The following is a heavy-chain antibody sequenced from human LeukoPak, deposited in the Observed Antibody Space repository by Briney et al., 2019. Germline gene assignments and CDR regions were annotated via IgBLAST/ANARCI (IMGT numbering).Heavy chain of an antibody. J-gene: IGHJ4*02. CDR2: FYVGGAT. V-gene: IGHV3-53*01. CDR1: GFSVTSNY. Sequence: GGSLRLSCAVSGFSVTSNYMSWVRQAPGKGLEWVSVFYVGGATYYADSVKGRFTISRDNSENTLYLQMKSLRAEDTAVYYCARGNGYNFFDYWGQGTLVTVSS. D-gene: IGHD5-24*01. CDR3: ARGNGYNFFDY.